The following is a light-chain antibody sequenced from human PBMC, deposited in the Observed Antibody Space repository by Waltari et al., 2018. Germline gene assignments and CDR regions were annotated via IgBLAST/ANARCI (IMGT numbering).Light chain of an antibody. CDR1: QSIHNY. J-gene: IGKJ4*01. CDR3: QQRRNWPLT. Sequence: DIVLTQSPATLSLSPGERATLSCRASQSIHNYLAWYQQKPGQAPRLLIDDTSNGATGISARFSGSGFETDFTLTISSREPEDFAVYYCQQRRNWPLTFGGGTKVEIK. V-gene: IGKV3-11*01. CDR2: DTS.